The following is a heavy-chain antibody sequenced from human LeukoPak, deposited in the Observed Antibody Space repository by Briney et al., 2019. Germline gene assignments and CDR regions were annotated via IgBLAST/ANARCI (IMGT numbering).Heavy chain of an antibody. Sequence: GGSLRLSCAASGFTFSSYSMNWVRQAPGKGLEWVSSISSSSSCIYYADSVKGRFTISRDNAKNSLYLQMNSLRAEDTAVYYCARDAVLAARPDYWGQGTLVTVSS. D-gene: IGHD6-6*01. CDR3: ARDAVLAARPDY. V-gene: IGHV3-21*01. CDR2: ISSSSSCI. J-gene: IGHJ4*02. CDR1: GFTFSSYS.